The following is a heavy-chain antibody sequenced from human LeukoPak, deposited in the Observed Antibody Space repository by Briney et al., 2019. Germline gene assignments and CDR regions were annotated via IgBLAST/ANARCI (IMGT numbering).Heavy chain of an antibody. D-gene: IGHD6-25*01. CDR3: TRGGGDPLAAGY. CDR2: IWYDGSNK. V-gene: IGHV3-33*01. CDR1: GFTFSNHG. J-gene: IGHJ4*02. Sequence: QAGGSLRLSCAASGFTFSNHGMPWVRQAPGKGLEWVAVIWYDGSNKYYADSVKGRFTISRDNSKNTLYLQMNDLRAEYTAVYYCTRGGGDPLAAGYWGQGTMVTVSS.